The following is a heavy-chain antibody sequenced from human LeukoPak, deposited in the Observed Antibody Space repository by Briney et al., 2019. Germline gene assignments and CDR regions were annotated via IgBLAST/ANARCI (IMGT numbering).Heavy chain of an antibody. CDR2: IIPIFGTA. CDR3: ARGGIVGTTYDAFDI. J-gene: IGHJ3*02. V-gene: IGHV1-69*01. CDR1: GGTLITDA. Sequence: KAYLKGSGGTLITDAISWVRQAPGQGLEWMGGIIPIFGTANYAQKFQGRVTIIADESTSTAYMELSSLRSEDTAVYYCARGGIVGTTYDAFDIWGQGTMVTVSS. D-gene: IGHD1-26*01.